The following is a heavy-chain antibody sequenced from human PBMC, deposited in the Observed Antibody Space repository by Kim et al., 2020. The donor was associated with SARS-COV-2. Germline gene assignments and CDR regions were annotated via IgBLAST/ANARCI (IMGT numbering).Heavy chain of an antibody. CDR3: ARVSTLGNYDYYYYYMDV. D-gene: IGHD4-4*01. CDR1: GGSISSYY. J-gene: IGHJ6*03. CDR2: IYYSGST. V-gene: IGHV4-59*01. Sequence: SETLSLTCTVSGGSISSYYWSWIRQPPVKGLEWIGYIYYSGSTNYNPSLQSRVTISVDTSKNQFSLKLSSVTAADTAVYYCARVSTLGNYDYYYYYMDVWGKGTTVTVSS.